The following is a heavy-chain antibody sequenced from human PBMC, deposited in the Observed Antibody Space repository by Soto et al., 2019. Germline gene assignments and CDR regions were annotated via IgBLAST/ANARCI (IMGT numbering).Heavy chain of an antibody. J-gene: IGHJ4*02. CDR3: ARESHCTNGVCYPNYYFDY. V-gene: IGHV4-61*01. CDR2: IYYSGST. D-gene: IGHD2-8*01. CDR1: GGSVSSGSYY. Sequence: SETLSLTCTVSGGSVSSGSYYWSWIRQPPGKGLEWIGYIYYSGSTNYNPSLKSRVTISVDTSKNQFSLKLSSVTAADTAVYYGARESHCTNGVCYPNYYFDYWGQGTLVTVSS.